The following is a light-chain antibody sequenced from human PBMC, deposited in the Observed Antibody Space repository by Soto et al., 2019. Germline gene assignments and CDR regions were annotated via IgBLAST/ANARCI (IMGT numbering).Light chain of an antibody. CDR2: KAS. CDR1: QSIRSW. CDR3: QQYNSYPWT. J-gene: IGKJ1*01. V-gene: IGKV1-5*03. Sequence: DIQMTQSPSTLSASVGDRVTITCRASQSIRSWLAWYQQKPGKAPKLLIYKASSLESGVPSRFSGSGSGTEFTLTISSLQPDDFATYYCQQYNSYPWTFSQGTKVEIK.